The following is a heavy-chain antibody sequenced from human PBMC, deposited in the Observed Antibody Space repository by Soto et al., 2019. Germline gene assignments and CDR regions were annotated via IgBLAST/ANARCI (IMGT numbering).Heavy chain of an antibody. Sequence: EVQLLESGGGLVQPGGSLRLSCAASGFTFSYSAMNWVRQAPGKGLEWVSHIGGSGGSTYYADSVKGRFTISRDNSKNTLYLQMNGLRAEDTAVYYYAKDQYASSLLRGSWDYWGQGTLVTVSS. CDR1: GFTFSYSA. D-gene: IGHD6-6*01. CDR3: AKDQYASSLLRGSWDY. CDR2: IGGSGGST. V-gene: IGHV3-23*01. J-gene: IGHJ4*02.